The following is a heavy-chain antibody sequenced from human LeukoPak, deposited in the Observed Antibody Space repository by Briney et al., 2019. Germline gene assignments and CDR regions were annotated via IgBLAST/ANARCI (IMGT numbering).Heavy chain of an antibody. CDR3: ATSCSSTSCYDY. Sequence: GGSLRLSCAASGFTFSSYAMSWVRQAPGKGLEWVSAISGSGGSTYYADSVKGRFTISRDNSKYTLCLQMNSLRAEDTAVYYCATSCSSTSCYDYWGQGTLVTVSS. J-gene: IGHJ4*02. V-gene: IGHV3-23*01. D-gene: IGHD2-2*01. CDR1: GFTFSSYA. CDR2: ISGSGGST.